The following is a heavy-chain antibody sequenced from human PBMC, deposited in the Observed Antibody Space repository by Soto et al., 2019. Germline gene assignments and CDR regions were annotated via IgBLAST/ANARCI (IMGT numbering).Heavy chain of an antibody. D-gene: IGHD1-26*01. V-gene: IGHV4-61*01. CDR3: ARSNIVGATRAFDY. CDR1: GGSVSSGSYY. J-gene: IGHJ4*02. Sequence: PSETLSLTCTVSGGSVSSGSYYWSWIRQPPGKGLEWIGYIYYSGSTNYNPSLKSRVTISVDTSKNQFSLKLSSVTAADTAVYYCARSNIVGATRAFDYWGQGTLVTVSS. CDR2: IYYSGST.